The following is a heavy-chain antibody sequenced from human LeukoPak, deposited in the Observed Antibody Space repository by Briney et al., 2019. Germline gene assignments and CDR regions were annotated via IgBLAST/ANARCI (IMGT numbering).Heavy chain of an antibody. CDR1: GGSISSGNYY. J-gene: IGHJ4*02. D-gene: IGHD3-10*01. CDR3: ARVGGDPSQFDY. V-gene: IGHV4-61*02. Sequence: SQTLPLTCTVSGGSISSGNYYWSWIRQPAGKGLEWIGRIYTSGSTNYNPSLKSRVTISVDTSKNQFSLKLTSVTAADTAVYYCARVGGDPSQFDYWGQGTLVTVSS. CDR2: IYTSGST.